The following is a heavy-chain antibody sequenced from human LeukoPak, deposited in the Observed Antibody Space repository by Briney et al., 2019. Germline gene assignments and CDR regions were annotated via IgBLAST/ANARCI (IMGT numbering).Heavy chain of an antibody. Sequence: GGSLRLSCAASGFTFSSYSMNWVRQAPGKGLEWVSYISSSSSTIYYADSVKGRFTISRDNAKNSLYLQMNSLRAEDTAVYYCARAPPMIGGRGFDYWGQGTLVTVSS. J-gene: IGHJ4*02. CDR2: ISSSSSTI. CDR3: ARAPPMIGGRGFDY. V-gene: IGHV3-48*04. D-gene: IGHD3-22*01. CDR1: GFTFSSYS.